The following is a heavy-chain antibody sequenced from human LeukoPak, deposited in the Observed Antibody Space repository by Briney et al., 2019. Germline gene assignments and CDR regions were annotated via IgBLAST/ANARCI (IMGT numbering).Heavy chain of an antibody. D-gene: IGHD2-2*01. V-gene: IGHV3-23*01. CDR2: ISGSGRYT. CDR3: AKDVVVVPAAQLLFEP. Sequence: GGSLTLTCAASGFTFSSYAMSWLCQPPGKGLEWVSAISGSGRYTDYADSVKGGFTISRHNSKNTLYLQTNSLRAEDTAVYYCAKDVVVVPAAQLLFEPWGQG. J-gene: IGHJ5*02. CDR1: GFTFSSYA.